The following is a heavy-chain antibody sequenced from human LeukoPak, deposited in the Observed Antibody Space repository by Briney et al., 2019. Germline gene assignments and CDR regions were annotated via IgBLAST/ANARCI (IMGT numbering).Heavy chain of an antibody. V-gene: IGHV3-74*01. D-gene: IGHD1-14*01. CDR2: INPDGSRT. CDR3: ARVETGQRYFDL. CDR1: GFTFSSYW. Sequence: PGGSLRLSCAASGFTFSSYWMHWVRQAPGKGLVWVSRINPDGSRTSYADSVKGRFTISRDNAKDTLYLQMNSLRAEDTAVYYCARVETGQRYFDLWGRGTLVTVSS. J-gene: IGHJ2*01.